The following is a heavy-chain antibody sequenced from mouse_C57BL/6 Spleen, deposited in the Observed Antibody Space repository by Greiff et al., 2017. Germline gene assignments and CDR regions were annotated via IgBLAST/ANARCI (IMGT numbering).Heavy chain of an antibody. Sequence: EVKLQESGPGLVKPSQSLSLTCSVTGYSITSGYYWNWIRQFPGNKLEWMGYISYDGSNNYNPSLKNRISITRDTSKNQFFLKLNSVTTEDTATYYCARAGSTPGYFDYWGQGTTLTVSS. V-gene: IGHV3-6*01. J-gene: IGHJ2*01. CDR3: ARAGSTPGYFDY. D-gene: IGHD1-2*01. CDR1: GYSITSGYY. CDR2: ISYDGSN.